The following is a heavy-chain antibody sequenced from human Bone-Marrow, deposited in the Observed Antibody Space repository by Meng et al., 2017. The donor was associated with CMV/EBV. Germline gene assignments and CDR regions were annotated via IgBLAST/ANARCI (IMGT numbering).Heavy chain of an antibody. V-gene: IGHV1-69*05. CDR3: ARDPTSRIAAAGPFDY. D-gene: IGHD6-13*01. CDR2: IIPIFGTA. Sequence: SVKVSCKASGGTFSSYAISWVRQAPGQGLEWMGGIIPIFGTANYAQKVQGRVTITTDESTSTAYMELSSLRSEDTAVYYCARDPTSRIAAAGPFDYWGKGTLVTVSS. CDR1: GGTFSSYA. J-gene: IGHJ4*02.